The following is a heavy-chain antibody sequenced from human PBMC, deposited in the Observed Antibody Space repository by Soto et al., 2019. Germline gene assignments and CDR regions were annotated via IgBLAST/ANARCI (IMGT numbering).Heavy chain of an antibody. CDR3: ARFGDFWSGYYGGMDV. CDR1: GGSFSGYY. D-gene: IGHD3-3*01. Sequence: SETLSLTCAVYGGSFSGYYWSWIRQPPGKGLEWIGEINHSGSTNYNPSLKSRVTISVDTSKNQFSLKLSSVTAADTAVYYCARFGDFWSGYYGGMDVWGQGTTVT. V-gene: IGHV4-34*01. CDR2: INHSGST. J-gene: IGHJ6*02.